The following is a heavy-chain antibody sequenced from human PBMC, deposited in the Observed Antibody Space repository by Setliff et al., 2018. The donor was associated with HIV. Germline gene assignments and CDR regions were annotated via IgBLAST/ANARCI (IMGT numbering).Heavy chain of an antibody. J-gene: IGHJ4*02. CDR1: GFTFSYSW. Sequence: PGGSLRLSCAASGFTFSYSWMNWVRQAPGKGLEWISYISSSDNTMYYADSVKGRFTISRDNAKNSLFLQLNSLRAEDAAVYYCARDGAYNIFTGLVAFDYWGQGTLVTVSS. CDR2: ISSSDNTM. D-gene: IGHD3-9*01. V-gene: IGHV3-11*04. CDR3: ARDGAYNIFTGLVAFDY.